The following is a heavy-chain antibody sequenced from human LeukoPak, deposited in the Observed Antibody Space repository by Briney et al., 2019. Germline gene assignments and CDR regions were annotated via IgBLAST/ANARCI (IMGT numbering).Heavy chain of an antibody. Sequence: PGGSLRLSCAASGFTFSTYGMNWVRQAPGKGLEWVSYISSSGTTIYYADSVKGRFTISRDNANNSLYLQMNSLRAEDTALYYCARPASTSPLGYWGQGTLVTVSS. CDR2: ISSSGTTI. V-gene: IGHV3-48*04. CDR3: ARPASTSPLGY. CDR1: GFTFSTYG. J-gene: IGHJ4*02.